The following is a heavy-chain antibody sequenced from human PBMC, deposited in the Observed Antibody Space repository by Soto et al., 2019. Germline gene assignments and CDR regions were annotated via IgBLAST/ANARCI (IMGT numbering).Heavy chain of an antibody. D-gene: IGHD3-16*01. Sequence: EVQLVESGGGLVQPGGSLRVSCAASGFTFSRYWMSWVRQAPGKGLQWVANIKRDGSEKYYVDSVRGRFIISRDNAKNSLYLQMNSLRGEDSAVYYCARDVWEGWAVFGSNTYSYYHGMDVWGPGTTVTVSS. CDR3: ARDVWEGWAVFGSNTYSYYHGMDV. CDR1: GFTFSRYW. J-gene: IGHJ6*02. V-gene: IGHV3-7*05. CDR2: IKRDGSEK.